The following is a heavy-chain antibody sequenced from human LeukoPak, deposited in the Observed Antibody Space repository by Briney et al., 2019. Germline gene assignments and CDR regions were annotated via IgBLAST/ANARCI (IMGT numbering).Heavy chain of an antibody. V-gene: IGHV4-34*01. J-gene: IGHJ4*02. CDR2: INHSGST. CDR1: GGSFSGYY. CDR3: ASRDGYNREVDY. D-gene: IGHD5-12*01. Sequence: SETLSLTCAVYGGSFSGYYWSWIRQPPGKGLEWIGEINHSGSTNYNPSLKSRVTISVDTSKNQFSLKLSSVTAADTAVYYCASRDGYNREVDYWGQGTLVTVS.